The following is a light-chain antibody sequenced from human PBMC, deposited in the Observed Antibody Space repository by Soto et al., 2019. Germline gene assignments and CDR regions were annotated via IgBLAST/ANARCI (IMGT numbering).Light chain of an antibody. CDR3: CTDAGHVPK. Sequence: QSALTQPASVSGSPGQSITISCAGTTSDVAYYDLVSWYQQHPGRAPKLLIYEVDKRPSGISVRFSGSKSGATASLTISGLLPEDDAVYFCCTDAGHVPKFGGGTKLTVL. J-gene: IGLJ2*01. CDR2: EVD. CDR1: TSDVAYYDL. V-gene: IGLV2-23*02.